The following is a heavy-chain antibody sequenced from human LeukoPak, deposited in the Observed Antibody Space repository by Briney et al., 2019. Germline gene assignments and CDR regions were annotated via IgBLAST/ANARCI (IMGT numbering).Heavy chain of an antibody. CDR3: ARGPNSSGYLFFGY. V-gene: IGHV1-18*01. CDR1: GYTFANYG. CDR2: ISSNNGNT. J-gene: IGHJ4*02. D-gene: IGHD3-22*01. Sequence: ALLKVSCKASGYTFANYGVSWVRQAPGHGVKWMGWISSNNGNTNYAPKLQCRVTMTTDTSTSTAYMELSSLRSDETAVYYCARGPNSSGYLFFGYWGQGTLVTVSS.